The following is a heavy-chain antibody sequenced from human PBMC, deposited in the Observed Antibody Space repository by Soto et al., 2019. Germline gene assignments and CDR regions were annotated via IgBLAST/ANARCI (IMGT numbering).Heavy chain of an antibody. V-gene: IGHV1-18*01. CDR2: ISAYNGNT. J-gene: IGHJ5*02. CDR3: ARDGVRFRPPGYNWFAP. CDR1: GYTFTSYG. Sequence: ASVKVSCKASGYTFTSYGISWVRQAPGQGLEWMGWISAYNGNTNYAQKLQGRVTMTTDTSTSTAYMELRSLRSDDTAVYYCARDGVRFRPPGYNWFAPWGQGPLVTVPS. D-gene: IGHD6-6*01.